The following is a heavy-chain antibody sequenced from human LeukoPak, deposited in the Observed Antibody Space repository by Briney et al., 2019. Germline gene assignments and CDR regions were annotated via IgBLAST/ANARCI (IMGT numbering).Heavy chain of an antibody. Sequence: PGGSLRLSCAASGFTFSSYAMSWVRQAPGKGLEWVSGISGSGGSTNYADTVKGRFTISRDNSKNTLYLQMNSLRVEETAIYYCAKGGAGTTVTTCAYWGQGTLATVSS. CDR3: AKGGAGTTVTTCAY. CDR2: ISGSGGST. CDR1: GFTFSSYA. J-gene: IGHJ4*02. D-gene: IGHD4-17*01. V-gene: IGHV3-23*01.